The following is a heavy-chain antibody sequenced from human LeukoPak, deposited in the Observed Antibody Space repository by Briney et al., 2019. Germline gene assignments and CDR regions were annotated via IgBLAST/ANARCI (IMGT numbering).Heavy chain of an antibody. CDR2: IIPILGIA. CDR3: ARDGHYYGSGSSDLDI. V-gene: IGHV1-69*04. CDR1: GGTFSSYA. Sequence: ASVKVSCKASGGTFSSYAISWVRQAPGQGLEWMGRIIPILGIANYAQKFQGRVTITADKSTSTAYMELSSLRSEDTAVYYCARDGHYYGSGSSDLDIWGQGTMVTVSS. D-gene: IGHD3-10*01. J-gene: IGHJ3*02.